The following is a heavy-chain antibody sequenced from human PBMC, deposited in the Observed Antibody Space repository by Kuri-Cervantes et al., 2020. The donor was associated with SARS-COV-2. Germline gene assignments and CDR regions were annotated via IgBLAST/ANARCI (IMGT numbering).Heavy chain of an antibody. Sequence: ASVKVSCKASGYTFTSYYMHWVRQAPGQGLEWMGIINPSGGNTSYAQKFQGRVTMTRDTSTSTVYMELSSLRSEDTAVYYCAQAPSRGAWFDPWGQGTLVTVSS. CDR1: GYTFTSYY. CDR2: INPSGGNT. V-gene: IGHV1-46*01. CDR3: AQAPSRGAWFDP. J-gene: IGHJ5*02.